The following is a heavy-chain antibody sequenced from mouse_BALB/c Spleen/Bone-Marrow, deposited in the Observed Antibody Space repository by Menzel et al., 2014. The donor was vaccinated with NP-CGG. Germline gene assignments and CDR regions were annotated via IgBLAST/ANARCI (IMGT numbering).Heavy chain of an antibody. Sequence: QVQLQQPGAELAKPGASVKMSCKASGYTFTSYWMHWVKQRPGQGLEWIGYINPSTSYTEYNQKFKDKATLTADKSSSTAYMQLSSLTSEDSAVYYCARGYYGSSLVYWGQGTLVTVSA. J-gene: IGHJ3*01. CDR3: ARGYYGSSLVY. CDR1: GYTFTSYW. V-gene: IGHV1-7*01. CDR2: INPSTSYT. D-gene: IGHD1-1*01.